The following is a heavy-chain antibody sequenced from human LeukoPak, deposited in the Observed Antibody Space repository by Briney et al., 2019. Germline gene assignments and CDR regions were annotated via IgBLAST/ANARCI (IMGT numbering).Heavy chain of an antibody. CDR3: ARLSSGSYTRGTFDI. D-gene: IGHD1-26*01. V-gene: IGHV1-46*01. J-gene: IGHJ3*02. CDR2: LNPNDGHT. Sequence: GASLKVSCKASGYTFTNHYMRCVRHAPGQGLEWMGILNPNDGHTSYAQMFQGRVTMTRDTSSNTVYMELSSLRYEDTAVYFCARLSSGSYTRGTFDIWAQGTLVTVSS. CDR1: GYTFTNHY.